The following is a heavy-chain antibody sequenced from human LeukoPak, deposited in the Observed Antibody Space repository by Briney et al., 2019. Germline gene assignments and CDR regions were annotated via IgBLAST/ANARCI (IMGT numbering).Heavy chain of an antibody. J-gene: IGHJ5*02. CDR1: GFIFSNYA. Sequence: GGSQRLSCAATGFIFSNYAMSWVRQAPGKGLEWVSSISGSGGTTYYADSVKGRFTISRDNAKNTLYLQMNSLRAEDTAVYYCARDFKEADPWGQGTLVTVSS. CDR3: ARDFKEADP. CDR2: ISGSGGTT. V-gene: IGHV3-23*01.